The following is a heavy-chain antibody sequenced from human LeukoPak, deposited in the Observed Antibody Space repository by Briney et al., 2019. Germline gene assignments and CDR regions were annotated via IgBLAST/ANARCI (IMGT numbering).Heavy chain of an antibody. D-gene: IGHD6-13*01. Sequence: GGSLRLSCAASGFTFISYDMNWVRQAPGKGLEWVSYISSSSSSLSYTDSVKGRFTISRDNAKNSLYLQMNSLRAEDTAVYYCARDYSSTSGKHAFDIWGXXXMVTVSS. J-gene: IGHJ3*02. V-gene: IGHV3-48*01. CDR1: GFTFISYD. CDR2: ISSSSSSL. CDR3: ARDYSSTSGKHAFDI.